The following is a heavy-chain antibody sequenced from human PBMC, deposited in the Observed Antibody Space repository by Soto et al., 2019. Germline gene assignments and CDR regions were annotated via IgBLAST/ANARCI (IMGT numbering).Heavy chain of an antibody. D-gene: IGHD3-9*01. CDR3: AKDGYFDTYYFDH. CDR1: RFTFSRYA. CDR2: ISYDGRQK. J-gene: IGHJ4*02. Sequence: SLRLSCAASRFTFSRYAMHWVRQAPGKGLEWVAVISYDGRQKHYGDSVKGRFTISRDESDNTVYLQMNSLRPEDTAVYYCAKDGYFDTYYFDHWGQGTLVTVSS. V-gene: IGHV3-30*04.